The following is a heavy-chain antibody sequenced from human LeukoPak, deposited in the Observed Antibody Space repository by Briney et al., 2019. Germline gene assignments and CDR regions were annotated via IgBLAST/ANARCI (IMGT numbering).Heavy chain of an antibody. Sequence: PSETLSLTCTVSGVSISSFYWSWLPTPPGKGLEGGGYIYYSGSTNNSPSLKSRVTISVDTSKNQFSLKLSSVTAAETAVYYCARTPADFWTPLHDYWGQGTLVTVSS. CDR3: ARTPADFWTPLHDY. D-gene: IGHD3-3*01. J-gene: IGHJ4*02. CDR2: IYYSGST. V-gene: IGHV4-59*01. CDR1: GVSISSFY.